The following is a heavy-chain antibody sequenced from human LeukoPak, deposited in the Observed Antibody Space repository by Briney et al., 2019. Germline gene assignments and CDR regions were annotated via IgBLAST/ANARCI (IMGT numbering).Heavy chain of an antibody. D-gene: IGHD3-10*01. V-gene: IGHV4-34*01. CDR2: INHSGST. CDR1: GGSFSGYY. CDR3: ARYGYYYYGMDV. J-gene: IGHJ6*02. Sequence: SETLSLTCAVYGGSFSGYYWSWIRQPPGKGLEWIGEINHSGSTNYNPSLKSRVTISVDTSKNQFSLKLSSVTAADTAVYYCARYGYYYYGMDVWGQGTTVTASS.